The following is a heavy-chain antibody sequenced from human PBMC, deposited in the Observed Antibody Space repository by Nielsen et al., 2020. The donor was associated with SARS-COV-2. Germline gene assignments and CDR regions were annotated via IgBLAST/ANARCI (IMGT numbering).Heavy chain of an antibody. D-gene: IGHD6-19*01. CDR3: AREESGPYSSGSFDY. V-gene: IGHV1-18*04. Sequence: ASVKVSCKASGYTFTNYGISWVRQAPGQGLEWMGWISGYNGDTNYAQKFQGRVTITADESTSTAYMELSSLRSEDTAVYCCAREESGPYSSGSFDYWGQGTLVTVSS. CDR2: ISGYNGDT. CDR1: GYTFTNYG. J-gene: IGHJ4*02.